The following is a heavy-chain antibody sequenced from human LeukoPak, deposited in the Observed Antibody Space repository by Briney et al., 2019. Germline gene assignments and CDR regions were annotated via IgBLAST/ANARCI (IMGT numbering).Heavy chain of an antibody. CDR3: AIYYSDSSGFPYPFDY. CDR2: ITGSSSYI. D-gene: IGHD3-22*01. CDR1: GFTFSTYS. Sequence: GGSLRLSCAASGFTFSTYSMNWDRQAPGKGLEWVSSITGSSSYIYYADSVKGRFTISRDNAKNSLYLQMNSLRAEDTAVYYCAIYYSDSSGFPYPFDYWGQGALVTVSS. V-gene: IGHV3-21*01. J-gene: IGHJ4*02.